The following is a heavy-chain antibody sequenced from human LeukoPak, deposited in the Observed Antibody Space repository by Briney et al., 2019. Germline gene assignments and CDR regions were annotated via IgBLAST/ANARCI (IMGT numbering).Heavy chain of an antibody. CDR3: ATRPLPVGIGPFDY. CDR1: GYALTGSD. D-gene: IGHD1-26*01. J-gene: IGHJ4*02. CDR2: INPFTGDT. Sequence: ASVKVSCKASGYALTGSDYYWVRQAPGQGLEYMGSINPFTGDTNYAQKFQGRVTMTRDTSISTAYMESSGLRFDDTGVYYCATRPLPVGIGPFDYWGLGTPVTVSS. V-gene: IGHV1-2*02.